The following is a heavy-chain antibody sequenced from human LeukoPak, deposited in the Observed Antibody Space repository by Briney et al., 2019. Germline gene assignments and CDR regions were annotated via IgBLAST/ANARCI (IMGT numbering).Heavy chain of an antibody. D-gene: IGHD6-13*01. CDR1: GGTFSSYA. CDR3: ARGRYSSSRFDY. V-gene: IGHV1-18*01. Sequence: GSSVKVSCKASGGTFSSYAISWVRQAPRQGLEWMGWISAYNGNTNYAQKLQGRVTMTTDTSTSTAYMELRSLRSEDTAVYYCARGRYSSSRFDYWGQGTLVTVSS. CDR2: ISAYNGNT. J-gene: IGHJ4*02.